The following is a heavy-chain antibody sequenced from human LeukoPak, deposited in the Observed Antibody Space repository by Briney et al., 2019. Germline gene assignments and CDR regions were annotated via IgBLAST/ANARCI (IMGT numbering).Heavy chain of an antibody. Sequence: PGGSLRLSCAASGFTFSTYAMHWVRQAPGKGLEWVAVISQNGNEKYYTDSVKGRFTISRDNSKNTLYLQMNSLRAEDTAVYYCARGARKGDDYGGFFDYWGQGTLVTVSS. V-gene: IGHV3-30*04. CDR2: ISQNGNEK. J-gene: IGHJ4*02. D-gene: IGHD4-23*01. CDR3: ARGARKGDDYGGFFDY. CDR1: GFTFSTYA.